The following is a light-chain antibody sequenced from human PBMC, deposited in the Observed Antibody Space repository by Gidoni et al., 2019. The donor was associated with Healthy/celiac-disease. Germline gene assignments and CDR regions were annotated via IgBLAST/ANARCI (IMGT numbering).Light chain of an antibody. Sequence: SYELTQPAAVSVSPGQTARITCSGDALPKQYAYWYQQQPGQAPVLVLYKDSERPSGIPERFSGSSSGTTVTLTISGVQAADEAAYYCQSADSSGTYRWVFGGGTKPTVL. J-gene: IGLJ3*02. CDR1: ALPKQY. V-gene: IGLV3-25*03. CDR2: KDS. CDR3: QSADSSGTYRWV.